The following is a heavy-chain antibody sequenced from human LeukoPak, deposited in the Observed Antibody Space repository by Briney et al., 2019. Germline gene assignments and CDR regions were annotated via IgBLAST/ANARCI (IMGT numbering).Heavy chain of an antibody. CDR1: GGTFSSYT. J-gene: IGHJ4*02. CDR3: ARDLSSGWYYFDY. CDR2: IIPIFGTA. Sequence: ASVKVSCKASGGTFSSYTISWVRQAPGQGLEWMGGIIPIFGTANYAQKFQGRVTITADESTSTAYTELSSLRSEDTAVYYCARDLSSGWYYFDYWGQGTLVTVSS. D-gene: IGHD6-19*01. V-gene: IGHV1-69*13.